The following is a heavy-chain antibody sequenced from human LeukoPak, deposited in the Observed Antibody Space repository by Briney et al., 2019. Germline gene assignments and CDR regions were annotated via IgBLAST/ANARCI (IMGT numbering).Heavy chain of an antibody. CDR1: GYTFTGYY. D-gene: IGHD6-13*01. CDR3: ARVMDGSSWSYGMDV. V-gene: IGHV1-2*04. Sequence: ASVKVSCKASGYTFTGYYMHWVRQAPGQGLEWMGWINPNSGGTNYAQKFQDWVTMTRDTSISTAYMELRRLKSDDTAVYYCARVMDGSSWSYGMDVWGQGTTVTVSS. CDR2: INPNSGGT. J-gene: IGHJ6*02.